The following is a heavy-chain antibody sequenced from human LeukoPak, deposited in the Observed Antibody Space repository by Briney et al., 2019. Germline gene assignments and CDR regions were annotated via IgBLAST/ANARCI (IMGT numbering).Heavy chain of an antibody. CDR2: ISGSGVST. V-gene: IGHV3-23*01. Sequence: PGGSLRLSCAASGFTFSSYAMRWVRQAPGEGLEWISTISGSGVSTYYADSVKGRFTISRDNSKNTLYLQMNSLRADDTAVYYCAKDPLNWGTIYFDYWGQGTLVTVSS. J-gene: IGHJ4*02. D-gene: IGHD3-16*01. CDR3: AKDPLNWGTIYFDY. CDR1: GFTFSSYA.